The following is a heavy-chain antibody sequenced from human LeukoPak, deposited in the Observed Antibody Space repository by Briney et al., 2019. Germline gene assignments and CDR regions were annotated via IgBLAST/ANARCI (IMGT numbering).Heavy chain of an antibody. D-gene: IGHD6-13*01. CDR2: ISGSGGST. V-gene: IGHV3-23*01. Sequence: GGSLRLSCAASGFTFSSYAMSWVRQAPGKGLEWVSAISGSGGSTYYADSVKGRFTISRDDSKNTLYLQMSSLRAEDTAVYYCAKDRWYSSSWYDYWGQGTLVAVSS. J-gene: IGHJ4*02. CDR1: GFTFSSYA. CDR3: AKDRWYSSSWYDY.